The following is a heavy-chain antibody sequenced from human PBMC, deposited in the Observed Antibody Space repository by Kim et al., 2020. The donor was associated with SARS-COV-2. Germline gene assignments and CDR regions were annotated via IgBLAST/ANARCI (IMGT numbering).Heavy chain of an antibody. CDR2: INHSGST. CDR3: ARGPRGYSGYAN. Sequence: SETLSLTCAVYGGSFSGYYWSWIRQPPGKGLEWIGEINHSGSTNYNPSLKSRVTISVDTSKNQFSLKLSSVTAADTAVYYCARGPRGYSGYANWGQGTLV. CDR1: GGSFSGYY. D-gene: IGHD5-12*01. J-gene: IGHJ4*02. V-gene: IGHV4-34*01.